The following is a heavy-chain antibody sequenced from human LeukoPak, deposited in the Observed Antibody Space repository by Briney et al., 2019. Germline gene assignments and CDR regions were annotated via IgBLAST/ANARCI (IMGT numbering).Heavy chain of an antibody. J-gene: IGHJ4*02. CDR2: IYSGGST. CDR3: AKAEGYDILTGLDY. V-gene: IGHV3-53*01. Sequence: GGSLRLSCAASGFTVSSNYMSWVRQAPGKGLEWVSVIYSGGSTYYADSVKGRFTISRDNSKNTLYLQMNSLRTEDTAVYYCAKAEGYDILTGLDYWGQGTLVTVSS. D-gene: IGHD3-9*01. CDR1: GFTVSSNY.